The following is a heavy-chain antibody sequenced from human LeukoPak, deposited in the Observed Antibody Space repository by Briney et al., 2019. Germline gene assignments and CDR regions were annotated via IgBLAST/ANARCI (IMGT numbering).Heavy chain of an antibody. CDR1: GGSFSGYY. Sequence: SETLSLTCAVYGGSFSGYYWSWIRQPPGKGLEWIGEINHSGSTNHNPSLKSRVTISVDTSKNQFSLKLSSVTAADTAVYYCARGLRSAKADDIWGQGTMVTVSS. V-gene: IGHV4-34*01. CDR3: ARGLRSAKADDI. J-gene: IGHJ3*02. CDR2: INHSGST. D-gene: IGHD2-2*01.